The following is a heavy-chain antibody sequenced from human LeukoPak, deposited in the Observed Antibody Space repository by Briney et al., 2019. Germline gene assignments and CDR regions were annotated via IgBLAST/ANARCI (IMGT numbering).Heavy chain of an antibody. D-gene: IGHD4-11*01. CDR1: GFIFSHYG. CDR2: IWSDGSNR. V-gene: IGHV3-33*01. Sequence: GGSLRLSCAASGFIFSHYGMHWVLQAPGKGLEWVAVIWSDGSNRFYAGSVKGRFTISRDNSQNTVFLQMNSLRVEDTAMYYCARDAQRGFDYSNSLEYWGHGTLVTVSS. J-gene: IGHJ4*01. CDR3: ARDAQRGFDYSNSLEY.